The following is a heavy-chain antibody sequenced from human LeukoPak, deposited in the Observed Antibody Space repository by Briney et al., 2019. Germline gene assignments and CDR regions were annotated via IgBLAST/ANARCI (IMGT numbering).Heavy chain of an antibody. J-gene: IGHJ4*02. CDR2: INSDGSST. D-gene: IGHD6-13*01. CDR1: GFTFSSYW. Sequence: PGGSLRLSCAASGFTFSSYWMHWVRQAPGKGLVWVPRINSDGSSTSYADSVKGRFTISRDNAKNTLYLQMNSLRAEDTAVYYCARVFSSSWYDFDYWGQGTLVTVSS. CDR3: ARVFSSSWYDFDY. V-gene: IGHV3-74*01.